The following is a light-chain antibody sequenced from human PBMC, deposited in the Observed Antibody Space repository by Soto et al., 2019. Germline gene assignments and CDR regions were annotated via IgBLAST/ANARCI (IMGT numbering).Light chain of an antibody. V-gene: IGLV1-40*01. CDR3: QSYDSSLSGSVV. CDR2: GNS. Sequence: QLVLTQPPSVSGAPGQRVTISCTGSSSNIGAGYDVHWYQQLPGTAPKLLIYGNSNRPSGAPDRFSGSKSGTSASLAITGLQAEDEADYYCQSYDSSLSGSVVFGGGTKLTVL. CDR1: SSNIGAGYD. J-gene: IGLJ2*01.